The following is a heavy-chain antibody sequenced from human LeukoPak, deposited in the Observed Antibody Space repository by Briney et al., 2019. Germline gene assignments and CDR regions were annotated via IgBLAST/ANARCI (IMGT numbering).Heavy chain of an antibody. J-gene: IGHJ4*02. D-gene: IGHD3-3*01. V-gene: IGHV3-15*01. CDR2: IKSKTDGGTT. CDR1: GFTFSNAW. CDR3: TTDFWSGYRRFDY. Sequence: GGSLRLSCAASGFTFSNAWMSWVRQAPGKGLEWVGRIKSKTDGGTTDYAAPVKGRFTISRDDSKNTLYLQMNSLKTEDTAVYYCTTDFWSGYRRFDYWGQGTLVTVSS.